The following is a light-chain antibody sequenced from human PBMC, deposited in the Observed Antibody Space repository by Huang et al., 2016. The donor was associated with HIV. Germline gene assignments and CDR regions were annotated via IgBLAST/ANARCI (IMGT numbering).Light chain of an antibody. CDR1: QGISTW. Sequence: DIQMTQSPSSVSASVGDRVTITCRASQGISTWLVWCQQKPGRAPKFLIYGASELQPGVPSRFSGSGSGTDFTLTISSLQPEDFATYYCQQAHTFPLTFGGGTKVEMK. CDR3: QQAHTFPLT. CDR2: GAS. J-gene: IGKJ4*01. V-gene: IGKV1D-12*01.